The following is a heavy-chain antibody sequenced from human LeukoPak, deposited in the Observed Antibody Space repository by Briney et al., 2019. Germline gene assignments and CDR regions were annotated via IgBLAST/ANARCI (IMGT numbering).Heavy chain of an antibody. Sequence: SETLSLTCTVSGGSISSSSYYWGWIRQPPGKGLEWIGSIYYSGSTYYNPSLKSRVTISVDTSKNQFSLKLSSVTAADTAVYYCARVVGAFDIWGQGTTVTVSS. CDR1: GGSISSSSYY. D-gene: IGHD1-26*01. J-gene: IGHJ3*02. CDR2: IYYSGST. CDR3: ARVVGAFDI. V-gene: IGHV4-39*07.